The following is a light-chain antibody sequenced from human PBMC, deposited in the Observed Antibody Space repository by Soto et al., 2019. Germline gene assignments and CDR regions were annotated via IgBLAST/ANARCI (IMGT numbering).Light chain of an antibody. CDR3: QHYNTQSIT. CDR1: ENIFKF. J-gene: IGKJ4*01. Sequence: DIQLIQSPATLSASVGDRITITCRASENIFKFLAWYQQRSGRAPNLLIYAASDLETGVPSRFSGRASGTEFTLTIDSLQPDDSATYYCQHYNTQSITFGGGTKVDVK. CDR2: AAS. V-gene: IGKV1-5*01.